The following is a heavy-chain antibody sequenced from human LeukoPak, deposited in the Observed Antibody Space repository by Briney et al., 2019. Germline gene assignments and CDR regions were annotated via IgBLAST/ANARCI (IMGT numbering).Heavy chain of an antibody. CDR1: GRSISSGDYY. CDR2: IYYSGST. Sequence: ASQTLSLTCTVSGRSISSGDYYWSWIRQPPGKGLEWIGYIYYSGSTYYNPSLKSRVTISVDTSKNQFSLKLSSVTAADTAVYYYASTGKAKTYYGMDVWGQGTTVTVSS. CDR3: ASTGKAKTYYGMDV. J-gene: IGHJ6*02. V-gene: IGHV4-30-4*01.